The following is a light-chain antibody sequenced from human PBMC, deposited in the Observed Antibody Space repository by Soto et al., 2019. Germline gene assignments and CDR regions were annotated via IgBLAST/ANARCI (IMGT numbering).Light chain of an antibody. V-gene: IGKV3-15*01. Sequence: EIVMTQSPATLSVSPGERGTLSCRASQSVSSNLAWYQQKPGQAPRLLIYGASSRATGIPARFSASGSGTEFTLTINSLQSEDFAVYYCQQYNSWPLTFGGGTKVEIK. CDR2: GAS. CDR1: QSVSSN. J-gene: IGKJ4*01. CDR3: QQYNSWPLT.